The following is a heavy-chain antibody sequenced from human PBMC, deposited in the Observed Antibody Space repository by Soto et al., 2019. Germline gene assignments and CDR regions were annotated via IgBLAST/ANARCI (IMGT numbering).Heavy chain of an antibody. CDR2: ISAYNGNT. CDR3: ARGVSSSDAFDI. Sequence: ASVKVSCKASGGTFSSYAISWVRQAPGQGLEWMGWISAYNGNTNYAQKLQGRVTMTTDTSTSTAYMELRSLRSDDTAVYYCARGVSSSDAFDIWGQGTMVTVSS. CDR1: GGTFSSYA. J-gene: IGHJ3*02. D-gene: IGHD6-6*01. V-gene: IGHV1-18*01.